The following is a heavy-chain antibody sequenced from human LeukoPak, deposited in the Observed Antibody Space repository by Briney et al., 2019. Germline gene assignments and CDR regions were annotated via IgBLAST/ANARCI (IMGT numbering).Heavy chain of an antibody. V-gene: IGHV6-1*01. D-gene: IGHD6-13*01. CDR1: GDSVSSNSAA. CDR3: ARFSSIAAAFDY. CDR2: TYYRSKWYN. Sequence: SQTLSLTCAISGDSVSSNSAAWNWIRQSPSRGLEWLGRTYYRSKWYNDYAVSVKSRITINPDTSKNQFSLNPSSVTAADTAVYYCARFSSIAAAFDYWGLGTLVTVSS. J-gene: IGHJ4*02.